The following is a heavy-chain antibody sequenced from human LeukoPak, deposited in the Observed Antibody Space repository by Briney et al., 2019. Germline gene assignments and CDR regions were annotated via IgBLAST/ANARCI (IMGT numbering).Heavy chain of an antibody. CDR1: GFTFSNYG. V-gene: IGHV3-21*01. CDR3: ARGVVGATRRRGPYDY. Sequence: GGTLRLSCAASGFTFSNYGMSWVRQAPGKGLEWVSSISSSSYIYYADSVKGRFTISRDNAKNSLYLQMNSLRAEDTAVYYCARGVVGATRRRGPYDYWGQGTLVTVSS. J-gene: IGHJ4*02. D-gene: IGHD1-26*01. CDR2: ISSSSYI.